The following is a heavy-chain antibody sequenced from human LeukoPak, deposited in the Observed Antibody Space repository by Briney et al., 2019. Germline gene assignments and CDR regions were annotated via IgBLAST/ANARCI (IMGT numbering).Heavy chain of an antibody. J-gene: IGHJ4*02. D-gene: IGHD6-13*01. Sequence: SGTLSLTCAVSGGSISSSNWWSWVRQPPGKGLEWIGEIYHSGSTNYNPSLKSRVTISVDKSKNQFSLKLSSVTAADTAVYYCASCPGYSSSWSFDYWGQGTLVTVSS. CDR3: ASCPGYSSSWSFDY. CDR1: GGSISSSNW. V-gene: IGHV4-4*02. CDR2: IYHSGST.